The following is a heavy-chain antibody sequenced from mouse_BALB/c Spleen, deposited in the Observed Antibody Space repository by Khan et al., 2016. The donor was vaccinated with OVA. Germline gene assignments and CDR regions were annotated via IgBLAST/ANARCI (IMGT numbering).Heavy chain of an antibody. D-gene: IGHD2-12*01. V-gene: IGHV1S136*01. CDR3: DPVGSYYVSVAY. Sequence: EVQLQQSGPELVKPGASVKMSCKASGYTFTSYVMHWVKQKPGLGLEWIGYVYPFNDDTKYNEKFKGKATLTSDKSSNTAYMELSSLTSEASAVSCCDPVGSYYVSVAYWGQGTLVTVSA. CDR1: GYTFTSYV. J-gene: IGHJ3*01. CDR2: VYPFNDDT.